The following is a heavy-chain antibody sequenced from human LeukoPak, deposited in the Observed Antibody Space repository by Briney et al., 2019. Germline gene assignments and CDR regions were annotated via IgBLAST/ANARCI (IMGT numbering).Heavy chain of an antibody. Sequence: GGSLRLSCAASGFTFSSYSMNWVRQAPGKGLEWVSSISSSSSYIYCADSVKGRFTISRDNAKNSLYLQMNSLRAEDTAVYYCARGAAAAGLDAFDIWGQGTMVTVSS. CDR2: ISSSSSYI. J-gene: IGHJ3*02. CDR1: GFTFSSYS. V-gene: IGHV3-21*01. CDR3: ARGAAAAGLDAFDI. D-gene: IGHD6-13*01.